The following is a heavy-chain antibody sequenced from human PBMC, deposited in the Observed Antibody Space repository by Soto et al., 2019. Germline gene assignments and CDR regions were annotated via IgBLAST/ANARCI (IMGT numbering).Heavy chain of an antibody. CDR3: ARAYYDYIWGSYRDTYYFDY. D-gene: IGHD3-16*02. V-gene: IGHV4-34*01. CDR2: INHSGST. Sequence: SETLSLTCAVYGGSFSGYYWSWIRQPPGKGLEWIGEINHSGSTNYNPSLKSRVTISVDTSKNQFHLQLSSVTAADTAVYYCARAYYDYIWGSYRDTYYFDYWGQGTLVTVSS. J-gene: IGHJ4*02. CDR1: GGSFSGYY.